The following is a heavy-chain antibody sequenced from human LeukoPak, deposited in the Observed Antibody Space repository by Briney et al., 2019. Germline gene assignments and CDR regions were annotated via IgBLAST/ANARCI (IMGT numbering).Heavy chain of an antibody. CDR1: GYTFTSYD. Sequence: ASVKVSCKASGYTFTSYDINWVRQATGQGLEWMGWMNPYNGNTGYAQKFQGRVTMTRNTSISTAYMELRSLRSEDTAVYYCARGTSRTTSYSSSMDAWGKGTTVTVSS. J-gene: IGHJ6*03. D-gene: IGHD1-14*01. CDR3: ARGTSRTTSYSSSMDA. CDR2: MNPYNGNT. V-gene: IGHV1-8*01.